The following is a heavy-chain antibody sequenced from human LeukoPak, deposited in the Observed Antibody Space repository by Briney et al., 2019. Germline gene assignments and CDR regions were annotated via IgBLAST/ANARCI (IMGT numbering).Heavy chain of an antibody. D-gene: IGHD5-24*01. CDR2: INTNTGNP. V-gene: IGHV7-4-1*02. CDR3: AREGAYNRGDY. Sequence: ASVKVSCKASGYTFINYAIIWVRQAPGQGLEWMGWINTNTGNPTYAQGFIGRFVFSLDTSVSTAYLQINSLEADDTAMYYCAREGAYNRGDYWGQGTLVTVSS. J-gene: IGHJ4*02. CDR1: GYTFINYA.